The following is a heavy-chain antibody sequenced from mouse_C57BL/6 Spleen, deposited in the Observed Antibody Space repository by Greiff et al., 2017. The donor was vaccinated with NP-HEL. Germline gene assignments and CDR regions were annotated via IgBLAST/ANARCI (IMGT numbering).Heavy chain of an antibody. Sequence: VQLQQPGAELVMPGASVKLSCKASGYPFTSYWLHWVQQRPGQGLAWIGEIDPSASYTNYNQKFKGKSTLTVDKSASTAYMQLSSLTSDDSAVYYGARWRDGYYVNYAMDYWGQGTSVTVSS. CDR3: ARWRDGYYVNYAMDY. J-gene: IGHJ4*01. CDR1: GYPFTSYW. V-gene: IGHV1-69*01. D-gene: IGHD2-3*01. CDR2: IDPSASYT.